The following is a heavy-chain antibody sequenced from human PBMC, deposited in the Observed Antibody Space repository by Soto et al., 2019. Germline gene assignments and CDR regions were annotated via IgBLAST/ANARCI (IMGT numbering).Heavy chain of an antibody. Sequence: QVQLVQSGAEVKKPGSSVKVSCKASGGTFSSYAISWVRQAPGQGLEWMGGIIPIFGTANYAQKFQGRVTITADESXXTADMELSSLRSEDTAVYYCAVGVWDGYNWGRFDYWGQGTLVTVSS. CDR2: IIPIFGTA. J-gene: IGHJ4*02. CDR3: AVGVWDGYNWGRFDY. D-gene: IGHD5-12*01. CDR1: GGTFSSYA. V-gene: IGHV1-69*12.